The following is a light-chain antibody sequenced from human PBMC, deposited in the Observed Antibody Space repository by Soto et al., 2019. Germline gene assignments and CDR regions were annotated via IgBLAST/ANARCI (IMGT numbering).Light chain of an antibody. Sequence: EIVLTQSPATLSLSPGERATLSCRASQSVSSYLAWYQQKPGQAPRLLIYDASNRATGIPARFSGSGSGTEFTLTISSLEPEDFAVYYCQQRSNWPLTFGGGTKVESK. V-gene: IGKV3-11*01. J-gene: IGKJ4*01. CDR3: QQRSNWPLT. CDR1: QSVSSY. CDR2: DAS.